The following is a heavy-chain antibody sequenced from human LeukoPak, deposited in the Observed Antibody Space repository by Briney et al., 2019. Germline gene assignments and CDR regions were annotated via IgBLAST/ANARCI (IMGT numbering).Heavy chain of an antibody. CDR1: GGSISSGSYY. CDR3: ARDRDSSSPLFDY. Sequence: SQTLSLTCTVAGGSISSGSYYWSWIRQPAGKGLEWIGRIYTSGSTNYNPSLKSRVTISVATSKNQFSLKLSSVTAADTAVYYCARDRDSSSPLFDYWGQGTLVTVSS. D-gene: IGHD6-6*01. J-gene: IGHJ4*02. CDR2: IYTSGST. V-gene: IGHV4-61*02.